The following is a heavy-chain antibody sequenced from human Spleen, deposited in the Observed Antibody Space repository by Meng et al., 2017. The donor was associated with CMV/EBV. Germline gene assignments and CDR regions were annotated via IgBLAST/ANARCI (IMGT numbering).Heavy chain of an antibody. V-gene: IGHV4-61*01. Sequence: SETLSLTCSVSGDSVNSGFYYWNWIRQPPGKGLEWIGYIHYSGSTNYNSSLKSRVTISVDTSKNQSSLKLSSVTAADTAIYYCARYGREHYDILSGYHYFDFWGQGTLVTVSS. CDR2: IHYSGST. J-gene: IGHJ4*02. CDR1: GDSVNSGFYY. CDR3: ARYGREHYDILSGYHYFDF. D-gene: IGHD3-9*01.